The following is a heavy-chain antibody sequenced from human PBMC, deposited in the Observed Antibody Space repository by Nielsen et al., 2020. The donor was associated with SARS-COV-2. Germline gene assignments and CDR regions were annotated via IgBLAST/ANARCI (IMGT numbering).Heavy chain of an antibody. J-gene: IGHJ4*02. CDR2: IYHSGST. V-gene: IGHV4-4*02. CDR3: ARDVLRYYFDY. Sequence: WIRQPPGKGLEWIGEIYHSGSTNYNPSLKSRVTISVDTSKNQFSLKLSSVTAADTAVYYCARDVLRYYFDYWGQGTLVTVSS.